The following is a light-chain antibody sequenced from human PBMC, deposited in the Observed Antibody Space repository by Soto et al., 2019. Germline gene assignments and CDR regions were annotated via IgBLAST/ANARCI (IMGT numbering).Light chain of an antibody. CDR1: SSDVGNYNL. J-gene: IGLJ2*01. Sequence: QSVLTQPASVSGSPGQSITISCTGTSSDVGNYNLVSWYQHHPGTAPKLMIYEVSKRPSGVSNRFSGSKSGNTASLTISGLLAEDEADYYCCSAGNSPSAVVFGGGTKVTVL. V-gene: IGLV2-23*02. CDR3: CSAGNSPSAVV. CDR2: EVS.